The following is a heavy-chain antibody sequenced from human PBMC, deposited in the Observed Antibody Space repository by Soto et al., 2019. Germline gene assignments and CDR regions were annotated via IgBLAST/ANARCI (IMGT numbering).Heavy chain of an antibody. CDR3: TTDQGDIVVVVAATPNGMDV. CDR2: IKSKTDGGTT. V-gene: IGHV3-15*01. CDR1: GFTFSNAW. D-gene: IGHD2-15*01. J-gene: IGHJ6*02. Sequence: EVQLVESGGGLVKPGGSLRLSCAASGFTFSNAWMSWVRQAPGKGLEWVGRIKSKTDGGTTDYAAPVKGRFTISRDDSKNTLYLQIHSLKTEDTAVYYCTTDQGDIVVVVAATPNGMDVWGQGTTVTVSS.